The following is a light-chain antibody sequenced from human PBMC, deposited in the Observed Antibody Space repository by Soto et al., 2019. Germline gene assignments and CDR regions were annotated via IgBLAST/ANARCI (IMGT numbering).Light chain of an antibody. J-gene: IGKJ3*01. Sequence: DIVITQSPATLSVSPGERATLSCRASQSVSTNLAWYQQKPGQAPRLLIYGASTRATGVPARFSGSGSGTEFTLTISSLQSEDLAVYYCQQFHNWPLLTFGPGTKVDIK. CDR2: GAS. CDR1: QSVSTN. V-gene: IGKV3-15*01. CDR3: QQFHNWPLLT.